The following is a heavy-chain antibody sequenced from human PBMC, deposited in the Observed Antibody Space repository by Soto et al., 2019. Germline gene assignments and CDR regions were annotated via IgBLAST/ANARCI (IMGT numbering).Heavy chain of an antibody. J-gene: IGHJ6*02. D-gene: IGHD5-18*01. V-gene: IGHV1-69*01. CDR1: GGTFSSYA. CDR2: IIPIFGTA. Sequence: QVQLVQSGAEVKKPGSSVKVSCKASGGTFSSYAISWVRQAPGQGREWMGGIIPIFGTANYAQKFQGRVTITADESTNTAYMELSSLRSEDTAVYYCSRWDVDTAMVGHTNYDIDVWGRGTTVSVSS. CDR3: SRWDVDTAMVGHTNYDIDV.